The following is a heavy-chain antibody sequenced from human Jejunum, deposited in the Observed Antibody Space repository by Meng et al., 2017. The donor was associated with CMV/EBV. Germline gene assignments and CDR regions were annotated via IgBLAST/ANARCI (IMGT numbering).Heavy chain of an antibody. V-gene: IGHV4-59*01. J-gene: IGHJ4*02. CDR1: GGSINNYY. D-gene: IGHD6-19*01. CDR2: SYYSGTT. Sequence: TVSGGSINNYYWSWIRQPPGKGLEWIGLSYYSGTTNYNPSLKSRVTISLDTSETQFSLSLSSVTAADTAVYYCATSSGWTYYFDNWGRGTLVTVSS. CDR3: ATSSGWTYYFDN.